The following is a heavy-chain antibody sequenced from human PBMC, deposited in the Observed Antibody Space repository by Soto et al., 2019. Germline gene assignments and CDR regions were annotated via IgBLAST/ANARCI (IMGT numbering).Heavy chain of an antibody. CDR3: AGIGEDVYYGMDV. CDR1: GGSMRSYY. D-gene: IGHD2-21*01. Sequence: SETLSLTCSVSGGSMRSYYWNWLRQPAGKGLEWIGRIYSRGDTNYNPSVKSRVTMSVDTSKNEFSLRLNSVTAADTAVYYCAGIGEDVYYGMDVWGQGTTVTVSS. J-gene: IGHJ6*02. CDR2: IYSRGDT. V-gene: IGHV4-4*07.